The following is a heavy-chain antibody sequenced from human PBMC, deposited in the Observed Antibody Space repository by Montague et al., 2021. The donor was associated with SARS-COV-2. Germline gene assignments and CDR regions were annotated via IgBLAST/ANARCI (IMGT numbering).Heavy chain of an antibody. CDR1: GGSISSYY. V-gene: IGHV4-59*01. Sequence: SETLSLICTVSGGSISSYYWSWIRQPPGKGLEWIGYIYYSGSTNYNPSLKSRVTISVDTSKNQFSLKLSSVTAADTAVYYCARAQGAGYSSGWYNYYYMDVWGKGTTVTVSS. CDR2: IYYSGST. D-gene: IGHD6-19*01. CDR3: ARAQGAGYSSGWYNYYYMDV. J-gene: IGHJ6*03.